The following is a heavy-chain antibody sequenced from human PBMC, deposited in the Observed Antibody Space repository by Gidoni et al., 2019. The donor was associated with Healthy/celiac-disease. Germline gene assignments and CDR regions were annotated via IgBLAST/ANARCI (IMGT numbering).Heavy chain of an antibody. CDR2: IIPIFGTA. V-gene: IGHV1-69*06. CDR3: ASSSSRDGYNPNDAFDI. J-gene: IGHJ3*02. Sequence: QVQLVQSGAEVKKPGSSVKVSCKASGGTFSSYAISWVRQAPGQGLEWMGGIIPIFGTANYAQKFQGRVTITADKSTSTAYMELSSLRSEDTAVYYCASSSSRDGYNPNDAFDIWGQGTMVTVSS. CDR1: GGTFSSYA. D-gene: IGHD5-12*01.